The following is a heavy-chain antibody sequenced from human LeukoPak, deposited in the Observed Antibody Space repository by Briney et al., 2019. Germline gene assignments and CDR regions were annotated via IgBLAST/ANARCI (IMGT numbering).Heavy chain of an antibody. CDR1: GGSFSGYY. V-gene: IGHV4-34*01. CDR2: INHSGST. J-gene: IGHJ6*03. CDR3: ARQKKFCSGGSCSYYYYYMDV. Sequence: SETLSLTCAVYGGSFSGYYWSWIRQPPGKGLEWIGEINHSGSTNYNPSLKSRVTISVDTSKNQFSLKLSSVTAADTAVYYCARQKKFCSGGSCSYYYYYMDVWGKGTTVTISS. D-gene: IGHD2-15*01.